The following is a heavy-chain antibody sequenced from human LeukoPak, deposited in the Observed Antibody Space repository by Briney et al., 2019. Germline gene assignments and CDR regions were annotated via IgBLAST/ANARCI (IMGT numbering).Heavy chain of an antibody. V-gene: IGHV3-7*01. CDR2: IKQDASQE. D-gene: IGHD3-3*01. Sequence: GGSLRLSCAASGFTFSSYWMSWVRQAPGKGPEWVAHIKQDASQEYHVDSVKGRFTISRDSAKNSLYLQMNSLRAEDTAVYYCARGVVYPAWSGPHWSDYWGQGALVTVSS. J-gene: IGHJ4*02. CDR1: GFTFSSYW. CDR3: ARGVVYPAWSGPHWSDY.